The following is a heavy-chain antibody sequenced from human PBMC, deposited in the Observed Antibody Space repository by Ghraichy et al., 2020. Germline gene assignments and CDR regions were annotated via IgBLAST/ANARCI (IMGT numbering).Heavy chain of an antibody. Sequence: LSLTCAASGFTFRDYYMTWIRQAPGKGLECLSYISSSGTTIYYADSVKGRFTISRDNSKKSLYLQMNSLRAEDTVVYYCARDMGDFWSGYSSTDYYYYGMDVWGQGTTVTVSS. V-gene: IGHV3-11*01. CDR3: ARDMGDFWSGYSSTDYYYYGMDV. D-gene: IGHD3-3*01. J-gene: IGHJ6*02. CDR2: ISSSGTTI. CDR1: GFTFRDYY.